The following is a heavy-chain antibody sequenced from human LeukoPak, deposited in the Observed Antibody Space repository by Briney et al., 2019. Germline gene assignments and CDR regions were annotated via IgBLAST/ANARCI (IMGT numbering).Heavy chain of an antibody. Sequence: SETLFLTCAVYGGSLSGYYWSWIRQPPGKGLEWIGEINHSGSTNYNPSLKSRVTISVDTSKNQFSLKLSSVTAADTAVYYCARVASGGSRNFDYWGQGTLVTVSS. CDR3: ARVASGGSRNFDY. J-gene: IGHJ4*02. V-gene: IGHV4-34*01. D-gene: IGHD2-15*01. CDR2: INHSGST. CDR1: GGSLSGYY.